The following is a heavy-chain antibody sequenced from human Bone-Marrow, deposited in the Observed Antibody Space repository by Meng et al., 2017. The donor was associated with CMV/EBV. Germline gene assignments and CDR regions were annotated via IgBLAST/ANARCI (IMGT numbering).Heavy chain of an antibody. J-gene: IGHJ3*02. CDR3: ARAGGYQRAQGYAFDI. Sequence: GGSLRLSCAASGFTFSDYYMSWVRQAPGKGLEWVANIKQDGSEKYYVDSVKGRFTISRDNAKNSLYLQMNSLRAEDTAVYYCARAGGYQRAQGYAFDIWVQGTMVTVSS. CDR2: IKQDGSEK. D-gene: IGHD2-2*01. CDR1: GFTFSDYY. V-gene: IGHV3-7*01.